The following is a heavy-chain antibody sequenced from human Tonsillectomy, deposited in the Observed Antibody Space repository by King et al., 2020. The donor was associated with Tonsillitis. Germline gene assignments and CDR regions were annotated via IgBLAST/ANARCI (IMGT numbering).Heavy chain of an antibody. Sequence: QLQESGPGLVKPSETLSLTCTVSGGSISSSSYYWGWIRQPPGKGLEWIGSIYYSGSTYYNPSLKSRVTISVDTSKNQFSLKLSSVTAADTSVYYFAGHSGGATFDYWGQGTLVTVSS. J-gene: IGHJ4*02. CDR1: GGSISSSSYY. CDR2: IYYSGST. D-gene: IGHD1-26*01. CDR3: AGHSGGATFDY. V-gene: IGHV4-39*07.